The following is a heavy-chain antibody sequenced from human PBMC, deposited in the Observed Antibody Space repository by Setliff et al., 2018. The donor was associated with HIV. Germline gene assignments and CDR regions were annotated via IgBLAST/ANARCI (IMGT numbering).Heavy chain of an antibody. CDR2: IYPGDSDT. V-gene: IGHV5-51*01. Sequence: PGESLKISCEGSGYSFANYWIGWVRQMPGKGLEWMGIIYPGDSDTRYSPSFQGQVAISADKSISTTYLQWSSLKASDTAMYYCARPNGSSPAFDIWGQGTMVTVSS. CDR1: GYSFANYW. J-gene: IGHJ3*02. D-gene: IGHD6-13*01. CDR3: ARPNGSSPAFDI.